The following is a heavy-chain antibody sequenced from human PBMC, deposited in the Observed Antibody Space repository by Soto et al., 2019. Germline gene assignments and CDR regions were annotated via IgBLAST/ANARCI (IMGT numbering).Heavy chain of an antibody. J-gene: IGHJ6*02. Sequence: GGSLRLSCAATGFMFGTYWMSWVRQAPGKGLEWVANIKHDGNEKYYADSVKGRFTVSRDNVKNFLHLQMSSLRGDDTGVYFCVRATLSWGHYYFRGLDVWGQGTTVTVSS. V-gene: IGHV3-7*01. CDR2: IKHDGNEK. CDR3: VRATLSWGHYYFRGLDV. CDR1: GFMFGTYW. D-gene: IGHD3-22*01.